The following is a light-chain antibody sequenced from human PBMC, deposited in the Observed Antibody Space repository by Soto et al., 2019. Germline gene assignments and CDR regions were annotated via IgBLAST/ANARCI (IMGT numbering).Light chain of an antibody. CDR3: QSYDSSLSGWV. CDR1: SSNIGAAYD. J-gene: IGLJ3*02. CDR2: GNN. V-gene: IGLV1-40*01. Sequence: QSVLTQPPSVSGAPGQKVTISCTRSSSNIGAAYDVHWYQRLPGTAPKLLIYGNNNRPSGVPDRFSGSKSGTSASLAITGLQAEDEADYYCQSYDSSLSGWVFGGGTKVTVL.